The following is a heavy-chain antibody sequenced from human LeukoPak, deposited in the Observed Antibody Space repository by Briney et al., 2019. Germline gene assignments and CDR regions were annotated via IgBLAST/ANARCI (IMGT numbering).Heavy chain of an antibody. J-gene: IGHJ4*02. CDR1: GYTFTGFY. V-gene: IGHV1-2*02. D-gene: IGHD6-19*01. CDR3: ATHSRAWSSFGC. Sequence: ASVKVSCKTSGYTFTGFYMYWVRQAPGQGLEWMGWVNPNTGGTNYAQKFQGRVSMTRDTSITTAYMELSRLRFDDTAVYYCATHSRAWSSFGCWGQGTLVTVSS. CDR2: VNPNTGGT.